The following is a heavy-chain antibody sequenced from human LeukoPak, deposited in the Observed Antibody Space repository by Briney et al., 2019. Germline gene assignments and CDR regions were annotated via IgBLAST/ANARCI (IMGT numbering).Heavy chain of an antibody. V-gene: IGHV4-59*08. CDR3: ARLGDCGHDCYSHDY. J-gene: IGHJ4*02. CDR2: IYYNGDT. Sequence: SETLSLTCVVSGGSISGYHWGWVPQPPGKGLEYISFIYYNGDTNYNPSLKSRVTMSVDTSKNQFSLKLSSVTAADTAVYYCARLGDCGHDCYSHDYWGQGTLVTVSS. CDR1: GGSISGYH. D-gene: IGHD2-21*01.